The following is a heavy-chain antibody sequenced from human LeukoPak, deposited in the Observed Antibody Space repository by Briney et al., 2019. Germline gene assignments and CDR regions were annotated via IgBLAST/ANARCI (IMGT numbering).Heavy chain of an antibody. CDR1: GFTFSSYS. J-gene: IGHJ3*02. CDR3: AREWAPIDAFDI. V-gene: IGHV3-21*01. CDR2: ISSSSSYI. Sequence: GGSLRLSCAASGFTFSSYSMNWVRQAPGKGLEWVSSISSSSSYIYYADSVKGRFTISRDNAKNSLYLQMNSLRAEDTAVYYCAREWAPIDAFDIWGQGTMVTVSS.